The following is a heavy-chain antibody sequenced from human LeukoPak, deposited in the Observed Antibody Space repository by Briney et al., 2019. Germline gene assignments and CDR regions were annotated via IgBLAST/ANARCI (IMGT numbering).Heavy chain of an antibody. V-gene: IGHV4-34*01. J-gene: IGHJ4*02. D-gene: IGHD4-17*01. Sequence: SETLSLTCAVSGVSFDDYYWSWVRQTPGKGLEWLGEINHSGYTNDSPSLKSRVTLSIDTSRKQFSLNLRSVTVADAGIYYCTIMTTGHDFWGQGTLVTVSS. CDR2: INHSGYT. CDR1: GVSFDDYY. CDR3: TIMTTGHDF.